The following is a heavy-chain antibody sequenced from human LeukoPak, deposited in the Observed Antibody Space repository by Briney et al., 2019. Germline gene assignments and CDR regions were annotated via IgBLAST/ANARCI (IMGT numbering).Heavy chain of an antibody. CDR3: ARDGYFDWSDYSDY. J-gene: IGHJ4*02. CDR1: GFTFSSYS. Sequence: GGSLRLSCAASGFTFSSYSMNWVRQAPGKGLEWVSSISSSSSYIYYADSVKGRFTISRDNAKNSLYLQMNSLRAEDTAVYYCARDGYFDWSDYSDYWGQGTLVTVSS. V-gene: IGHV3-21*01. D-gene: IGHD3-9*01. CDR2: ISSSSSYI.